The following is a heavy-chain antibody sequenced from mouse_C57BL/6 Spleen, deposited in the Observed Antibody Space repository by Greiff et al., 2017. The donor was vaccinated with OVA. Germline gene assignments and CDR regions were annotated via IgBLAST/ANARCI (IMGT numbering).Heavy chain of an antibody. V-gene: IGHV1-82*01. CDR1: GYAFSSSW. D-gene: IGHD2-4*01. CDR3: ARRDYDV. CDR2: IYPGDGDT. J-gene: IGHJ3*02. Sequence: VQLQESGPELVKPGASVKISCKASGYAFSSSWMNWVKQRPGKGLEWIGRIYPGDGDTNYNGKFKGKSTLTVDKSSSTAYMQLSSLTSEDSAVYYCARRDYDVWGQGTLVTVSA.